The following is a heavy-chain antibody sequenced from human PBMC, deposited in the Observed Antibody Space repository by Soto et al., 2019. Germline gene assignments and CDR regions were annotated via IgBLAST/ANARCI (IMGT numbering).Heavy chain of an antibody. Sequence: LRLSCAASGFTFSTYGMHWVRQAPGKGLEWVAVIWYDGSNEYYADSVKGRFTISRDNSKNTLYLQMNSLRAEDTAVYYCARDYTSTSYGFDSWGQGTLVTVSS. V-gene: IGHV3-33*01. D-gene: IGHD2-2*01. CDR3: ARDYTSTSYGFDS. CDR1: GFTFSTYG. J-gene: IGHJ4*02. CDR2: IWYDGSNE.